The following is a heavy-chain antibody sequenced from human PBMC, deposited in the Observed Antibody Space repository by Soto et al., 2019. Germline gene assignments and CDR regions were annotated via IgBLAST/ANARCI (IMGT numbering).Heavy chain of an antibody. CDR2: INPRSGDT. CDR1: GYTFIGYY. Sequence: QVQLVQSGAEVKKPGASVKVSCKASGYTFIGYYIHWARQAPGQGLEWMGRINPRSGDTTYAQKFQGRLTMTRDTSISTAYMELSSLRSDDTAVYYCGRDGVGATPLGWFDPWGQGSLVTVSS. J-gene: IGHJ5*02. V-gene: IGHV1-2*06. CDR3: GRDGVGATPLGWFDP. D-gene: IGHD1-26*01.